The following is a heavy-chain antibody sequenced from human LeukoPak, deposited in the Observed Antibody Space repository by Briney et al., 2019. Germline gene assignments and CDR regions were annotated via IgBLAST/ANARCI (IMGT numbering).Heavy chain of an antibody. J-gene: IGHJ4*02. CDR1: GFTFRGYR. V-gene: IGHV3-21*01. CDR3: ARDGGYCTKGGCYLCY. CDR2: ISSYNDYI. Sequence: GGSLRLSCAASGFTFRGYRRNWVRQAPGKGLEWVSSISSYNDYIYYADSVKGRFTISRDNAKNSLYLEMNSLRAEDTAVYYCARDGGYCTKGGCYLCYCGQGTLVTVSS. D-gene: IGHD2-8*01.